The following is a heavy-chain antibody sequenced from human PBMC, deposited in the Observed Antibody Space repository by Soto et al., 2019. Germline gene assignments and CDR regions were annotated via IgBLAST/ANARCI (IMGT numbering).Heavy chain of an antibody. Sequence: GESLRVSCKRSGYSFTSYWIGWVRQMPGKGLESIRIIYPGDSDTRYSPPVQGQVTISADKSISTAYLQWSSMKASATAMYYCARHADYDFWSGFNYYYYVKDFWGQGTWGTFSS. D-gene: IGHD3-3*01. J-gene: IGHJ6*02. V-gene: IGHV5-51*01. CDR2: IYPGDSDT. CDR3: ARHADYDFWSGFNYYYYVKDF. CDR1: GYSFTSYW.